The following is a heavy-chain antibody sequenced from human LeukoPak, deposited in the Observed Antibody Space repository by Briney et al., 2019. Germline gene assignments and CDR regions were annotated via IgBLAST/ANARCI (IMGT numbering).Heavy chain of an antibody. Sequence: PGGSLRLTCAASGFTFSNYAMRWVRQAPGKGLEWVANTREDGSEKYYVDSVKGRFTISRDNAKNSLYLQMNSLRAEDTAVYYCAKEQWLSWFDPWGQGTLVTVSS. D-gene: IGHD6-19*01. CDR2: TREDGSEK. J-gene: IGHJ5*02. CDR3: AKEQWLSWFDP. V-gene: IGHV3-7*01. CDR1: GFTFSNYA.